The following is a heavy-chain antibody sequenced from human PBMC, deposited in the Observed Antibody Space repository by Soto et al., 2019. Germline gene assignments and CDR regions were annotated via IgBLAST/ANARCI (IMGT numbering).Heavy chain of an antibody. CDR2: IRHDGADS. D-gene: IGHD3-10*01. CDR3: AADLVAGSGSLGH. V-gene: IGHV3-74*01. CDR1: GFTFISRW. Sequence: EVQLVESGGGSAQPGGSLRLSCAASGFTFISRWMHWVRQDPGKGLQWVSRIRHDGADSNYADFVGGRFTISRDNTKNTLHLQMNSLRAEDTAVYFCAADLVAGSGSLGHWGQGTLVTVSS. J-gene: IGHJ4*02.